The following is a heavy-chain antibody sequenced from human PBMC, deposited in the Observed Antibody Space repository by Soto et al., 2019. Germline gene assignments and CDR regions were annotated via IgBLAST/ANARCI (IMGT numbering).Heavy chain of an antibody. J-gene: IGHJ6*02. V-gene: IGHV3-21*02. CDR2: ISATSTYI. CDR3: VRDYVMDV. Sequence: EVQLVEAGGGLVKPGGSLRLSCAASGFTFSGESMNWVRQAPGKGLEWVTSISATSTYIYYADSVKGRFTTTTDKANNSLHPQMKSMREEDTTVYYCVRDYVMDVWGQGTTVTVSS. D-gene: IGHD3-10*02. CDR1: GFTFSGES.